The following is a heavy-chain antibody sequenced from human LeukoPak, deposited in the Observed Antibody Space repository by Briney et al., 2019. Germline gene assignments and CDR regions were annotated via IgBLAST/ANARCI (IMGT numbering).Heavy chain of an antibody. CDR3: AGLVGRYSSGLYYYYFDY. D-gene: IGHD3-22*01. CDR2: MYLGGTT. Sequence: SGTLSLTCTVSGDSINSLDLWSWVRQPPGKRLEWIGEMYLGGTTHSNPSVKSRVTISIDKSKNQFFLNLSSVTAADTAVYYCAGLVGRYSSGLYYYYFDYWGQGTLVTVSS. J-gene: IGHJ4*02. CDR1: GDSINSLDL. V-gene: IGHV4-4*02.